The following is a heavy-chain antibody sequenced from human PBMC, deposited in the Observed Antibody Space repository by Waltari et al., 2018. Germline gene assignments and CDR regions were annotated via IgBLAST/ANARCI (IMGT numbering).Heavy chain of an antibody. CDR3: ARQRGGVL. D-gene: IGHD3-10*01. J-gene: IGHJ3*01. CDR1: GGPISSSSYY. Sequence: QLQLQESGPGLVKPSETLSLTCTVPGGPISSSSYYWGWIRQPPGKGLEWIGSIYYSGSTYYNPSLKSRVTISVDTSKNQFSLKLSSVTAADTAVYYCARQRGGVLWGQGTMVTVSS. CDR2: IYYSGST. V-gene: IGHV4-39*01.